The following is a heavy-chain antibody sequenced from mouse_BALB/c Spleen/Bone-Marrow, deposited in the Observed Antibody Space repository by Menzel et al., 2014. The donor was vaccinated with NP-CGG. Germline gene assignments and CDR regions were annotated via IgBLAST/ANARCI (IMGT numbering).Heavy chain of an antibody. V-gene: IGHV1-69*01. J-gene: IGHJ2*01. D-gene: IGHD2-2*01. Sequence: VQLQQPGAALVMPGVSVQMTCKASGHPFTDYWMHRVKQSPGQRPEWIGAIDTSDSYTSYNQKFKGKAALTVDESSSTAFMQLSSLTSDGSAVYYCAREGYGYQYFDYWGQGTTLTVSS. CDR2: IDTSDSYT. CDR3: AREGYGYQYFDY. CDR1: GHPFTDYW.